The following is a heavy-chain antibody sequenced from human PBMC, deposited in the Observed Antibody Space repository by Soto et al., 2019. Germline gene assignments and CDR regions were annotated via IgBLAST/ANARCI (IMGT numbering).Heavy chain of an antibody. D-gene: IGHD6-13*01. J-gene: IGHJ5*02. CDR2: INHSGST. Sequence: SETLSLTCAVYGGSFSGYYWSWIRQPPGKGLEWIGEINHSGSTNYNPSLKSRVTMTRDTSTNTAYMELSRLRVDDTAIYYCARSYSTSWYIWFDPWGQGTLVTVSS. CDR3: ARSYSTSWYIWFDP. CDR1: GGSFSGYY. V-gene: IGHV4-34*10.